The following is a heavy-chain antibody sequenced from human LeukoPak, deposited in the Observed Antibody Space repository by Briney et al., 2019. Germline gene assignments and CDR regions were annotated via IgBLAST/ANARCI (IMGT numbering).Heavy chain of an antibody. CDR3: ARPSSYYYYYMDV. J-gene: IGHJ6*03. V-gene: IGHV3-48*03. CDR1: GFTFSIYE. Sequence: SGGSLRLSCAASGFTFSIYEMNWVRQAPGKGLEGVSYISSSGSTIYYAASVKGRFTISRDNAKNSLYLQMNSLRAEDTAVYYCARPSSYYYYYMDVWGKGTTVTISS. CDR2: ISSSGSTI. D-gene: IGHD3-10*01.